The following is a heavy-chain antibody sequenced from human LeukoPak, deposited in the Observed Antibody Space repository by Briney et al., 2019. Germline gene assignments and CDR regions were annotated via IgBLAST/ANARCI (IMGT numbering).Heavy chain of an antibody. V-gene: IGHV6-1*01. D-gene: IGHD3-10*01. CDR2: TYFRSKWYN. Sequence: SQTLSLTCAISGDSVSSTRSAWNWIRQSPSRGLEWLGRTYFRSKWYNDYAVSVKSRVTINPDTSKNQFSLHLNSVTPEDTAVYYCAREKGVRGFFDPWGQGTLVTVSS. CDR1: GDSVSSTRSA. CDR3: AREKGVRGFFDP. J-gene: IGHJ5*02.